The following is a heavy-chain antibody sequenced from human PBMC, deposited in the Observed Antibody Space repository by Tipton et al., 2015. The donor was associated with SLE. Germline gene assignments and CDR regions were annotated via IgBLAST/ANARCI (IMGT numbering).Heavy chain of an antibody. J-gene: IGHJ6*02. CDR3: ARLSTIEGGMDV. CDR1: GGSISSYD. CDR2: LYYSGST. V-gene: IGHV4-59*08. Sequence: GLVKPSETLSLTCTVSGGSISSYDWSWIRQTPGKGLEWIGYLYYSGSTNYNPSLKSRVTISVDTSKNQLSLKLSSVTAADTAVYYCARLSTIEGGMDVWGQGTTVTVSS. D-gene: IGHD5/OR15-5a*01.